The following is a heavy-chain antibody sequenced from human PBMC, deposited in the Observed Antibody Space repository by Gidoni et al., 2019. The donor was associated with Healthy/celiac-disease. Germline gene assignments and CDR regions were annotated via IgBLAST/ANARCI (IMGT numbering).Heavy chain of an antibody. CDR3: ARSHRIAVAGAGEMDV. V-gene: IGHV1-69*02. CDR1: VGTFSSYT. J-gene: IGHJ6*03. D-gene: IGHD6-19*01. Sequence: QVQLVQSGAEVKKPGSSVKVSCTASVGTFSSYTISWVRQAPGQGLEWMGRIIPILGIANYAQKFQGRVTITADKSTSTAYMELSSLRSEDTAVYYCARSHRIAVAGAGEMDVWGKGTTVTVSS. CDR2: IIPILGIA.